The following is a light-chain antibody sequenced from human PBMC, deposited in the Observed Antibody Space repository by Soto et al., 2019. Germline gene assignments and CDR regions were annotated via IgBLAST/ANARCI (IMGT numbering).Light chain of an antibody. CDR3: QQSNGLPYT. CDR2: EAS. CDR1: QDISNF. V-gene: IGKV1-33*01. Sequence: DIRMTQYPSSLSASVGDRVTITCQASQDISNFLNWYQQKPGKAPKLLIFEASNVETGVPSRFMGSGSGTDFTFTISGLQPEDIASYYCQQSNGLPYTFGQGTKLEIQ. J-gene: IGKJ2*01.